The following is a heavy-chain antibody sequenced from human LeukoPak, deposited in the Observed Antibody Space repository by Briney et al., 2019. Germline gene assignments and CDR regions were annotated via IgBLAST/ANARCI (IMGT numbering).Heavy chain of an antibody. J-gene: IGHJ4*02. CDR3: ARGYNWNYFVN. CDR2: IYYSGST. CDR1: GGSISSSSYY. D-gene: IGHD1-7*01. Sequence: PSETLSLTCTVSGGSISSSSYYWGWIRQPPGKGLEWIGSIYYSGSTYYNPSLKSRVTISVDTSKNQFSLKLSSVTAADTAVYYCARGYNWNYFVNWGQGTLVTVSS. V-gene: IGHV4-39*07.